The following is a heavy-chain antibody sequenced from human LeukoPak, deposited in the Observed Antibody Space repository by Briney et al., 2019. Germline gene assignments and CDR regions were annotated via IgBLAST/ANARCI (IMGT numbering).Heavy chain of an antibody. Sequence: GRSLRLSCAASGFTFSSYAMHWVRQAPGKGLEWVAVISYDGSNKYYADSVKGRFTISRDNSKNTLYLQMNSLRAEDTAVYYCASERSSGWYAFFDYWGQGTLVTVSS. J-gene: IGHJ4*02. D-gene: IGHD6-19*01. CDR2: ISYDGSNK. V-gene: IGHV3-30-3*01. CDR1: GFTFSSYA. CDR3: ASERSSGWYAFFDY.